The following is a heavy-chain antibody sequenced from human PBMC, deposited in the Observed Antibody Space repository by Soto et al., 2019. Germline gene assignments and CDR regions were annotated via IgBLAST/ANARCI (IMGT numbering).Heavy chain of an antibody. CDR3: ARDLLAYCGGECYSSWFDP. CDR1: GGSISSYY. V-gene: IGHV4-59*01. D-gene: IGHD2-21*01. Sequence: SETLSLTCTVSGGSISSYYWSWIRQPPGKGLEWIGYIYYSGSTNYNPSLKSRVTISVDTSKNQFSLKLSSVTAADTAVYYCARDLLAYCGGECYSSWFDPWGQRTPVTVSS. J-gene: IGHJ5*02. CDR2: IYYSGST.